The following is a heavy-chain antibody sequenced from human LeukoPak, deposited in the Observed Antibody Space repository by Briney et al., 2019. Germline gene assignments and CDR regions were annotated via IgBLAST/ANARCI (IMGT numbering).Heavy chain of an antibody. D-gene: IGHD2-15*01. CDR1: GYSFTSYW. Sequence: GESLKISCKGSGYSFTSYWIGWVRQMPGKGLEWMGIIYPGDSDTRYSPSFQGQVTISADKSISTTYLQWSSLKASDTAMYYCARTADCSGGSCYSGNAFDIWGQGTMVTVSS. CDR3: ARTADCSGGSCYSGNAFDI. CDR2: IYPGDSDT. J-gene: IGHJ3*02. V-gene: IGHV5-51*01.